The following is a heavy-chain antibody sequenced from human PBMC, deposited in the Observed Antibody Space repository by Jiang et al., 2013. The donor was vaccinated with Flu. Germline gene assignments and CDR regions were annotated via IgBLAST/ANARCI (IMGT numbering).Heavy chain of an antibody. D-gene: IGHD2-21*01. CDR1: GDSVSSTSAA. CDR3: ARGELTGEGPNWFDP. J-gene: IGHJ5*02. V-gene: IGHV6-1*01. Sequence: SQTLSLTCAISGDSVSSTSAAWNWIRQSPSRSLEWLGRTYYRSKWCNDYAVSVKSRTTINPDTSKNQFSLQLNSVTPEDTAVYYCARGELTGEGPNWFDPWGQGTLVTVSS. CDR2: TYYRSKWCN.